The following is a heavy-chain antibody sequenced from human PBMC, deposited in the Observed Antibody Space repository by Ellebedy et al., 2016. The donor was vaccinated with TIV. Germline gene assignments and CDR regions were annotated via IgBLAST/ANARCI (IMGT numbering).Heavy chain of an antibody. CDR2: FDPEDGET. CDR1: GYTLTELS. V-gene: IGHV1-24*01. Sequence: ASVKVSCKVSGYTLTELSMHWVRQAPGKGLEWMGGFDPEDGETIYAQKFQGRVTMTEDTSTDTAYMELSSLRSEDTAVYYCATSQVSSWYFDYWGQGTLVTVSS. CDR3: ATSQVSSWYFDY. D-gene: IGHD6-13*01. J-gene: IGHJ4*02.